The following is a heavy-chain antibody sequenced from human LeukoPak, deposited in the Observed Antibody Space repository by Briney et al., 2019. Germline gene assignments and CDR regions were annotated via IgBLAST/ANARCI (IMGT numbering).Heavy chain of an antibody. CDR1: GGSFSGYY. Sequence: SETLSLTCAVYGGSFSGYYWSWIRQPPGKGLEWIGEIYHSGSTNYNPSLKSRVTISVDTSKNQFSLKLSSVTAADTAVYYCASSGDCSSTGCLGFDPWGQGTLVTVSS. J-gene: IGHJ5*02. V-gene: IGHV4-34*01. D-gene: IGHD2-2*01. CDR3: ASSGDCSSTGCLGFDP. CDR2: IYHSGST.